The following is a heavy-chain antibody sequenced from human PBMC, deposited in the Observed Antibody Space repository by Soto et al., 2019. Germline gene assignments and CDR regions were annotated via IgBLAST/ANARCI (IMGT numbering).Heavy chain of an antibody. CDR3: ARGDIVLVPASEGNWFDP. D-gene: IGHD2-2*01. CDR2: INPDAGAT. J-gene: IGHJ5*02. V-gene: IGHV1-46*01. CDR1: AYSFTTYN. Sequence: QVQLVQSGAEVKKPGASVTLSCKASAYSFTTYNIHWVRQAPGQGLEWMGLINPDAGATNYAQRFQGGLRFIRDTSTSTVYIELSSLRFDATAVYYCARGDIVLVPASEGNWFDPWGQGTLVTVSS.